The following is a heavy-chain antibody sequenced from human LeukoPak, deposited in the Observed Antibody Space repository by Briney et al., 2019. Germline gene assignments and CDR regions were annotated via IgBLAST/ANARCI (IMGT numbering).Heavy chain of an antibody. D-gene: IGHD3-16*01. J-gene: IGHJ3*02. CDR2: MNSDGSDT. CDR1: GFNFRDSW. V-gene: IGHV3-74*01. Sequence: GGSLRLSCAASGFNFRDSWMYWVRQVPGKGLVWVARMNSDGSDTAHADSVRGRFTVSRDNAKNSLYLQMNSLRVEDTALYYCVKDFYRLGEFDAFDNWGQGTMVTVSS. CDR3: VKDFYRLGEFDAFDN.